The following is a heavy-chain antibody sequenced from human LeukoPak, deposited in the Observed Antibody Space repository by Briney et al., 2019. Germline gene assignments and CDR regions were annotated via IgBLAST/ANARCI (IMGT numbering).Heavy chain of an antibody. CDR3: ARGPPKYSGYDSNWFDP. Sequence: GASVKVSCKASGYTFTSYYIHWVRQAPGQGLEWMGIINPRSSSTTYAQKFQGRVTMTRDTSTSTVYMEVRSLRSEDAAVYYCARGPPKYSGYDSNWFDPWAREPWSPSPQ. V-gene: IGHV1-46*01. CDR1: GYTFTSYY. CDR2: INPRSSST. J-gene: IGHJ5*02. D-gene: IGHD5-12*01.